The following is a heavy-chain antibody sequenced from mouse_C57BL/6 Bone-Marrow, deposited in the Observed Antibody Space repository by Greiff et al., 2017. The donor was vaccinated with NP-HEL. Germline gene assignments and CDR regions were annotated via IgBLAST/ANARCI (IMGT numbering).Heavy chain of an antibody. J-gene: IGHJ4*01. CDR3: AGLRYYAMDY. CDR2: INPNNGGT. D-gene: IGHD2-12*01. V-gene: IGHV1-26*01. Sequence: EVQLQQSGPELVKPGASVKISCKASGYTFTDYYMNWVKQSHGKSLEWIGDINPNNGGTSYNQKFKGKATLTVDKSSSTAYMALRSLTSEDSAVYYCAGLRYYAMDYWGQGTSVTVSS. CDR1: GYTFTDYY.